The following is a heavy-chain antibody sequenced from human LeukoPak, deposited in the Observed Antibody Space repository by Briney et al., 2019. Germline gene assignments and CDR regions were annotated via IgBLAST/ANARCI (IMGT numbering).Heavy chain of an antibody. Sequence: GSLRLSCAASGFTASSYYMTWVRQAPGKGLEWVSVIYSGGSTYYADSVKGRVAISRDNSKNTVFLQMNSVRAADTALYYCARSYSNHLFGMDVWGQGTTVTVSS. J-gene: IGHJ6*02. CDR3: ARSYSNHLFGMDV. V-gene: IGHV3-66*01. CDR1: GFTASSYY. CDR2: IYSGGST. D-gene: IGHD4-11*01.